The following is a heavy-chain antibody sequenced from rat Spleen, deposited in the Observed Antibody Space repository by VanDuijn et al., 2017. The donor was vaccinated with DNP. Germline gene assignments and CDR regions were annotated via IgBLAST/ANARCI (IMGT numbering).Heavy chain of an antibody. CDR3: TRDGPPYYGVPFDY. J-gene: IGHJ2*01. CDR1: GFTFSDYN. V-gene: IGHV5-7*01. D-gene: IGHD1-7*01. Sequence: EVQLVESGGDLVQPGRSLKLSCAASGFTFSDYNMAWVRQAPAKGLEWVATLSYNGGTPYYRDSVKGRFTISRDNAKSTLYLQMNSLRSEDTATYYCTRDGPPYYGVPFDYWGQGVMVTVSS. CDR2: LSYNGGTP.